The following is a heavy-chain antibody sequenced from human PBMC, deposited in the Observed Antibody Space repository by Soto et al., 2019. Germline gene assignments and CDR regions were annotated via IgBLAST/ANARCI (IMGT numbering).Heavy chain of an antibody. J-gene: IGHJ3*02. D-gene: IGHD1-26*01. V-gene: IGHV4-39*07. CDR2: VYDSGST. Sequence: SETLSLTCTVSGGSVSSSSYYWGWVRQPPGKGLEWIGSVYDSGSTYYNPSLKSRVTISVDTSKNQFSLKLSSVTAADTAVYYCARFGATLNQIDAFDIWGQGTMVTVSS. CDR3: ARFGATLNQIDAFDI. CDR1: GGSVSSSSYY.